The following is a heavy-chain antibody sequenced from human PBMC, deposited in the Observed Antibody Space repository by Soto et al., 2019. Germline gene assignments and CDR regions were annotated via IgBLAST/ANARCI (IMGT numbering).Heavy chain of an antibody. J-gene: IGHJ6*02. CDR2: TYYRSRWYS. CDR3: SRSEDDTHYYYSGTAF. Sequence: SQSFSLTCVASGDTVAFNSVAWNWVRPSPSRGLEWLGRTYYRSRWYSDYAVSVRSRIDINADTSKNQVSLQLNSVTPEDTAVYYFSRSEDDTHYYYSGTAFLVQRTTVIVSS. D-gene: IGHD1-1*01. V-gene: IGHV6-1*01. CDR1: GDTVAFNSVA.